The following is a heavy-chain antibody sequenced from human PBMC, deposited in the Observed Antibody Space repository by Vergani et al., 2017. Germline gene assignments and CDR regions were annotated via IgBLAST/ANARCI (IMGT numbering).Heavy chain of an antibody. CDR3: ARDRYDISGYYLDY. D-gene: IGHD3-22*01. CDR1: GGSISSYY. CDR2: IYYSGST. V-gene: IGHV4-59*01. J-gene: IGHJ4*02. Sequence: QVQLQESGPGLVKPSETLSLTCTVSGGSISSYYWSWIRQPPGKGLEWIGYIYYSGSTNYNPSLKSRVTISVDTSKNQFSLKLSSVTAADTAVYYCARDRYDISGYYLDYWGQGTLVTVSS.